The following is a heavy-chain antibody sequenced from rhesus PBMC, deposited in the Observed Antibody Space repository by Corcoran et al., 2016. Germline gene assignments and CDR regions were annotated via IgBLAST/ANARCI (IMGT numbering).Heavy chain of an antibody. J-gene: IGHJ4*01. D-gene: IGHD3-16*01. Sequence: QLQLQASGPGLVKPSEPLPVPCAVSVASIRRTSWSWLPPTPGQGLEWIGYIHGSGSSTNYNPALNSRVTLSVDTSKNQVSLKLSSVTAADTAVYYCARGYSGSYLAFDYWGQGVLVTVSS. CDR2: IHGSGSST. V-gene: IGHV4-169*01. CDR3: ARGYSGSYLAFDY. CDR1: VASIRRTS.